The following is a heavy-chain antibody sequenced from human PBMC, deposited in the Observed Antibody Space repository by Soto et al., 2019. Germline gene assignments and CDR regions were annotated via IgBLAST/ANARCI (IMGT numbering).Heavy chain of an antibody. J-gene: IGHJ5*02. Sequence: TLSLTCAVSGGSISGGGYSGSRIRQQPGKGRGWIGDIYLSGSTYYNPSLKIRVTISVDRSKNQSSLKLSSVTAADTAVYYCARVPDRWGQGTLVTVSS. D-gene: IGHD2-2*01. CDR2: IYLSGST. V-gene: IGHV4-30-2*01. CDR1: GGSISGGGYS. CDR3: ARVPDR.